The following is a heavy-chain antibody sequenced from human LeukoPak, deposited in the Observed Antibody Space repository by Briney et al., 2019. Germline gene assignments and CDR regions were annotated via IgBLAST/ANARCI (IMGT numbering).Heavy chain of an antibody. CDR1: GGSISSYY. V-gene: IGHV4-4*07. D-gene: IGHD2-15*01. CDR2: IYNSGST. CDR3: ALGYCSGGSCYPSGY. Sequence: SETLSLTCTVSGGSISSYYWSWIRQPAGKGLEWIGRIYNSGSTNYNPSLKSRVTMSVDTSKNQFSLKLSSVTAADTAVYYCALGYCSGGSCYPSGYWGQGTLVTVSS. J-gene: IGHJ4*02.